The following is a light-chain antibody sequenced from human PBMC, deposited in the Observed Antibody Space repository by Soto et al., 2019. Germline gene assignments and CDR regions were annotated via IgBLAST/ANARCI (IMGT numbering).Light chain of an antibody. J-gene: IGKJ1*01. Sequence: EIVLTQSPGTLSLSPGERATLSCRASQSVSSSYLAWYQQKPGQAPRLLIYGPSSRATGIPDRFSGSGSGTDFPLTISRLEPEDFAVYYCQQYGSSPWTFGQGTKVEIK. V-gene: IGKV3-20*01. CDR3: QQYGSSPWT. CDR1: QSVSSSY. CDR2: GPS.